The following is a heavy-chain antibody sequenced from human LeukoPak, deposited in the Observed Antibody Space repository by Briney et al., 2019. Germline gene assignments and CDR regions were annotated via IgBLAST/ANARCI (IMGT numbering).Heavy chain of an antibody. CDR2: IYYSGST. D-gene: IGHD6-19*01. V-gene: IGHV4-39*07. CDR3: ARDLAGQYNWFDP. Sequence: PSETLSLTCTVSGGSISSSSYYWGWIRQPPGKGLEWIGSIYYSGSTYYNPSLKSRVTMSVDTSKNQFSLKLSSVTAADTAVYYCARDLAGQYNWFDPWGQGTLVTVSS. CDR1: GGSISSSSYY. J-gene: IGHJ5*02.